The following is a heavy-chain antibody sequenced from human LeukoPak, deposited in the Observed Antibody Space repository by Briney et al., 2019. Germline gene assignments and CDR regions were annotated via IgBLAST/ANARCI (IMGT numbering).Heavy chain of an antibody. CDR1: GFTFSSYE. J-gene: IGHJ4*02. V-gene: IGHV3-48*03. CDR2: ISSSGTTI. CDR3: ARLGGGSYSGY. D-gene: IGHD1-26*01. Sequence: GGSLRLSCAASGFTFSSYEMSWVRQAPGKGLEWVSYISSSGTTIYYADSVKGRFTISRDNANNSLYLQMNSLRAEDTAVYYCARLGGGSYSGYWGQGTLVTVSS.